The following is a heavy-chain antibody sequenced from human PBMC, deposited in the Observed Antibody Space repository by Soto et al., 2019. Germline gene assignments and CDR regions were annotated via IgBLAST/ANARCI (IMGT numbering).Heavy chain of an antibody. V-gene: IGHV3-23*01. CDR1: GLTFSRYA. J-gene: IGHJ4*02. Sequence: EVQLLESGGGLVQPGGSLRLSCAASGLTFSRYAMTWVRQAPGKGLEWVSAMSGGGETTYYADSVKGRFTISRDNSRNTLDLQMNSLRAGDTAAYYCAKWHTYYYDSRGFSAFDCWGRGALFTVSS. D-gene: IGHD3-22*01. CDR3: AKWHTYYYDSRGFSAFDC. CDR2: MSGGGETT.